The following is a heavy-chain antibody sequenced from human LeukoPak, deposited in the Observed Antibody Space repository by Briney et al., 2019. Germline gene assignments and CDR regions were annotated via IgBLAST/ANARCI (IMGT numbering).Heavy chain of an antibody. CDR2: INHSGST. CDR1: GGSFSGYY. D-gene: IGHD6-6*01. V-gene: IGHV4-34*01. J-gene: IGHJ4*02. Sequence: SETLSLICAVYGGSFSGYYWSWIRQPPGKGLEWIGEINHSGSTNYNPSLKSRVTISVDTSKNQFSLKLSSVTAADTAVYYCARRSRYSALDYWGQGTLVTVSS. CDR3: ARRSRYSALDY.